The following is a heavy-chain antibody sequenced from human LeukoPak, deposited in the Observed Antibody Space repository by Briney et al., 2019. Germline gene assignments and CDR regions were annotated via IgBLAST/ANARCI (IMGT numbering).Heavy chain of an antibody. CDR3: ARDYYDSSGHYHNFDY. Sequence: GGSLRLSCAASGFTFSSYEMNWVRQAPGKGLEWVSYISSSGSTIYYADSVKGRFTISRDNAKNSLYLQMNSLRAEDTAVYYCARDYYDSSGHYHNFDYWGQGTLVTVSS. J-gene: IGHJ4*02. CDR1: GFTFSSYE. CDR2: ISSSGSTI. V-gene: IGHV3-48*03. D-gene: IGHD3-22*01.